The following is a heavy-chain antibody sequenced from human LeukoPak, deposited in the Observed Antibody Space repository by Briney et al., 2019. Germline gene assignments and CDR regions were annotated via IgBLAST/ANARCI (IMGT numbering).Heavy chain of an antibody. J-gene: IGHJ4*02. D-gene: IGHD3-9*01. CDR1: GACINNYH. CDR3: AKYNTLNRRLSAVDY. V-gene: IGHV4-59*13. Sequence: SETLSLTCSVSGACINNYHWIWIGRSPGKGLEWIGFISNSGSTYYSASLTSRVTISVDTSKHHFSLHLRSVTAADTALYYCAKYNTLNRRLSAVDYWGQGTLVTVSS. CDR2: ISNSGST.